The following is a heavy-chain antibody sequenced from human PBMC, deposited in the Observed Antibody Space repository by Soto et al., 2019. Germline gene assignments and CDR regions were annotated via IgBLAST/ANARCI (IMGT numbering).Heavy chain of an antibody. J-gene: IGHJ6*02. V-gene: IGHV3-21*01. CDR3: ARDCSSTSCYGYYGMDV. CDR2: ISSSSSYI. D-gene: IGHD2-2*01. CDR1: GFTFSSYS. Sequence: PGGSLRLSCAASGFTFSSYSMNWVRQAPGKGLEWVSSISSSSSYIYYADSVKGRFTISRDNAKNSLYLQMNSLRAEDTAVYYCARDCSSTSCYGYYGMDVWGQGTTVTVSS.